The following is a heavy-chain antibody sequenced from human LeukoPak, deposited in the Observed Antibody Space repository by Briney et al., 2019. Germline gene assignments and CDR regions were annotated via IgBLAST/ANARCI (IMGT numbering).Heavy chain of an antibody. D-gene: IGHD3-16*02. CDR3: ARERYDYVWGSYRAFDY. CDR1: GYTFTSYA. CDR2: INTNTGNP. J-gene: IGHJ4*02. V-gene: IGHV7-4-1*02. Sequence: ASVKVSCKASGYTFTSYAMNWVRQAPGQGLEWMGWINTNTGNPTYAQGFTGRFVFSLDTSVSTAYLQISSLKAEDTAVYYCARERYDYVWGSYRAFDYWGQGTLVTVSS.